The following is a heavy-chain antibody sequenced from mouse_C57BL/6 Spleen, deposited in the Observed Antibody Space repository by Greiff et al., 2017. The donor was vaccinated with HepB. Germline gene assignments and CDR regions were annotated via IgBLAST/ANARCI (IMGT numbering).Heavy chain of an antibody. V-gene: IGHV1-18*01. Sequence: EVQLQQSGPELVKPGASVKIPCKASGYTFTDYNMDWVKQSHGKSLEWIGDINPNNGGTIYNQKFKGKATLTVDKSSSTAYMELRSLTSEDTAVYYCARYRYGNYVDWYFDVWGTGTTVTVSS. CDR3: ARYRYGNYVDWYFDV. CDR1: GYTFTDYN. J-gene: IGHJ1*03. CDR2: INPNNGGT. D-gene: IGHD2-10*02.